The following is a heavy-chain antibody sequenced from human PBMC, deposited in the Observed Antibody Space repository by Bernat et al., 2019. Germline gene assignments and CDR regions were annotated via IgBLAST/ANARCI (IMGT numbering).Heavy chain of an antibody. J-gene: IGHJ3*02. CDR3: ARFPPRYSSSSGAFDI. CDR2: INPNSGGT. D-gene: IGHD6-6*01. Sequence: QVQLVQSGAEVKKPGASVKVSCKASGYTFTGYYMHWVRQAPGQGLGWMGWINPNSGGTNFAQKFQGWVTMTRDTSISTAYVELSRLRSDDTAVYYCARFPPRYSSSSGAFDIWGQGTMVTVSS. CDR1: GYTFTGYY. V-gene: IGHV1-2*04.